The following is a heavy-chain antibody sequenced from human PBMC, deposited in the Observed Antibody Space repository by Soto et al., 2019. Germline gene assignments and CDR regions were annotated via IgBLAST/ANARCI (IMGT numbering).Heavy chain of an antibody. Sequence: EGSLSLSCVTSGFTMSNYVMNWVRQAPGKGLEWISAITLTSGTTYYADSVKGRSTISRDNSKNTLFLQLSNLRADDTATYYCATSSRDRITVFGEVMNPPFVNWFDRWGQGTLVTVSS. J-gene: IGHJ5*02. CDR3: ATSSRDRITVFGEVMNPPFVNWFDR. D-gene: IGHD3-3*01. V-gene: IGHV3-23*01. CDR1: GFTMSNYV. CDR2: ITLTSGTT.